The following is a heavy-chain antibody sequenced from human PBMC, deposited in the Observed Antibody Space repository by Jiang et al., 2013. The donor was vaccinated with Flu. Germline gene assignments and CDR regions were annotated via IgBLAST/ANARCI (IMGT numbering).Heavy chain of an antibody. CDR1: GYSISSGYY. V-gene: IGHV4-38-2*01. CDR2: IYHSGST. D-gene: IGHD3-10*01. Sequence: PGLVKPSETLSLTCAVSGYSISSGYYWGWIRQPPGKGLEWIGSIYHSGSTYYNPSLKSRVTISVDTSKNQFSLKLSSVTAADTAVYYCARGGYYGSGIIWFDPWGQGTLVTVSS. CDR3: ARGGYYGSGIIWFDP. J-gene: IGHJ5*02.